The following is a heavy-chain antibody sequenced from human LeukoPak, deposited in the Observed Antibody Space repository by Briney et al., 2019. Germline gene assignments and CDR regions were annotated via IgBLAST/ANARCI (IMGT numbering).Heavy chain of an antibody. V-gene: IGHV3-48*03. J-gene: IGHJ4*02. D-gene: IGHD3-10*01. CDR1: GFTFSSYE. Sequence: PGGSLRLSCAASGFTFSSYEMNWVRQAPGKGLEWVSYISSSSTIYYADSVRGRFTISRDNAKNSLYLQMNSLRAEDTAVYYCARGYGSGSYYPYWGQGTLVTVSS. CDR2: ISSSSTI. CDR3: ARGYGSGSYYPY.